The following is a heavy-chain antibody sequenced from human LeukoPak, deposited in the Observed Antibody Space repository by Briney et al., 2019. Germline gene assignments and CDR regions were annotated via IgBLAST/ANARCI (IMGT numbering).Heavy chain of an antibody. J-gene: IGHJ6*03. CDR1: GGSISSFY. D-gene: IGHD6-13*01. CDR3: ARVGASAGKNYYYYYMDV. Sequence: SETLSLTCTVSGGSISSFYWRWIRQPAGKGGEWIGRIYTSGRTNYNPSLKSRVTISVDKSKNQFSLKLSSVTAADTAVYYCARVGASAGKNYYYYYMDVWGKGTTVTVSS. V-gene: IGHV4-4*07. CDR2: IYTSGRT.